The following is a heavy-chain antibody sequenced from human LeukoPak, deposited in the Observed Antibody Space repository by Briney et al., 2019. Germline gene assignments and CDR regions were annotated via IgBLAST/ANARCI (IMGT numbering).Heavy chain of an antibody. CDR1: GGTFSSYA. CDR3: VRENSVDYFRGPFDPFDI. CDR2: IIPISGTA. J-gene: IGHJ3*02. D-gene: IGHD3-10*01. Sequence: ASVKVSCKASGGTFSSYAISWVRQAPGQGLEWMGGIIPISGTANYAQKIQGRVTITADKITSTAYMELSSLRSEDTAVYYCVRENSVDYFRGPFDPFDIWGQGTMVTVSS. V-gene: IGHV1-69*06.